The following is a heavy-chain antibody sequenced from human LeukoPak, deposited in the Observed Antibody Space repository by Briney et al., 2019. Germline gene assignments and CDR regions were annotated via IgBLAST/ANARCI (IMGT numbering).Heavy chain of an antibody. CDR1: GFTFSSYS. J-gene: IGHJ4*02. CDR3: ARRGYDSGGYYSDY. D-gene: IGHD3-22*01. V-gene: IGHV3-21*01. CDR2: ISSSSSYI. Sequence: GGSLRLSCAASGFTFSSYSMNWVRQAPGKGLEWVSSISSSSSYIYYIDSVKGRFTISRDNVKNSLFLQMSSLRAEDTAMYYCARRGYDSGGYYSDYWGEGTRVTVSS.